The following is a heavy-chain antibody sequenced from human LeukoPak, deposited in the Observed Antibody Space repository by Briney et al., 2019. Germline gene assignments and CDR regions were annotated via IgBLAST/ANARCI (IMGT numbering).Heavy chain of an antibody. CDR2: IWYDGSNK. J-gene: IGHJ6*03. CDR1: GFTFSSYG. CDR3: ARERSSTSNYYYYYYYMDV. Sequence: GRSLRLSCAASGFTFSSYGMHWVRQAPGKGLEWVAVIWYDGSNKYYADSVKGRFTISRDNSKNTLYLQMNSLRAEDTAVYYCARERSSTSNYYYYYYYMDVWGKGTTVTVSS. V-gene: IGHV3-33*01. D-gene: IGHD2-2*01.